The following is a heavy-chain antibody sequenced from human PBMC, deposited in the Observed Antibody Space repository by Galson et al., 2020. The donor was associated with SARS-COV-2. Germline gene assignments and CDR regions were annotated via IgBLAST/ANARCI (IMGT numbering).Heavy chain of an antibody. V-gene: IGHV3-30*04. CDR2: ILSDGRNS. D-gene: IGHD1-26*01. CDR1: GFTFSNYV. Sequence: GESPKIPCAASGFTFSNYVMHWVRQAPGKGPERVAVILSDGRNSFSADSLKGRFTISRDNSKSTLYLQMNSLGAEDTAVYYCARGGEWELPYYFDYWGQGTLVAVSS. J-gene: IGHJ4*02. CDR3: ARGGEWELPYYFDY.